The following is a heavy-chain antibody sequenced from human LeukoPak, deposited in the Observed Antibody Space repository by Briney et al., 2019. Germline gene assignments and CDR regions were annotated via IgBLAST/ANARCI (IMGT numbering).Heavy chain of an antibody. Sequence: PSETLSLTCAVYGGSFSGYYWSWIRQPPGKGLEWIGEINHSGSTNYNPSLKSRVTISVDTSKNQFSLKLSSVTAADTAVYYCARRRGYSFLYYFDYWGQGTLVTVSS. CDR1: GGSFSGYY. D-gene: IGHD5-18*01. J-gene: IGHJ4*02. V-gene: IGHV4-34*01. CDR3: ARRRGYSFLYYFDY. CDR2: INHSGST.